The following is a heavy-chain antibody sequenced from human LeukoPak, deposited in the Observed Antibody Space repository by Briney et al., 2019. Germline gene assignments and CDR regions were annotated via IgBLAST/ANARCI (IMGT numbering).Heavy chain of an antibody. J-gene: IGHJ4*02. CDR3: ARGKLYYYGSGSQDRNFDY. Sequence: GASVKVSCEASGYTFTSYGISWVRQAPGQGLEWMGWISAYNGNTNYAQKLQGRVTMTTDTSTSAAYMELRSLRSDDTAVYYCARGKLYYYGSGSQDRNFDYWGQGTLVTVSS. CDR2: ISAYNGNT. CDR1: GYTFTSYG. V-gene: IGHV1-18*01. D-gene: IGHD3-10*01.